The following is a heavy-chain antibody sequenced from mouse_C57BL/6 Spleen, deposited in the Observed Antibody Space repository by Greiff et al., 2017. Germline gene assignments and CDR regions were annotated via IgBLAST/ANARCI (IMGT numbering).Heavy chain of an antibody. CDR2: ISDGGSYT. D-gene: IGHD2-2*01. CDR1: GFTFSSYA. Sequence: DVKLVESGGGLVKPGGSLKLSCAASGFTFSSYAMSWVRQTPEKRLEWVATISDGGSYTYYPDNVKGRFTISRDNAKNNLYLQMSHLKSEDTAMYYCARDSTMVTRAWFAYWGQGTLVTVSA. J-gene: IGHJ3*01. V-gene: IGHV5-4*01. CDR3: ARDSTMVTRAWFAY.